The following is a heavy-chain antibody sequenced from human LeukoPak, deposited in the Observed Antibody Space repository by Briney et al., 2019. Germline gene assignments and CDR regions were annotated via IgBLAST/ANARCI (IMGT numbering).Heavy chain of an antibody. Sequence: GKSLTLSCVVSGFNFYNFAMHWVRQPLGKGLEWVAVISHDGRTKYYADSMKGRITISRDNSKNTLFLQMNNLRSEDTAVYFCARPSPPGDGYNPPDHWGQGTLVTVSS. CDR2: ISHDGRTK. CDR3: ARPSPPGDGYNPPDH. V-gene: IGHV3-30*04. J-gene: IGHJ4*02. CDR1: GFNFYNFA. D-gene: IGHD5-24*01.